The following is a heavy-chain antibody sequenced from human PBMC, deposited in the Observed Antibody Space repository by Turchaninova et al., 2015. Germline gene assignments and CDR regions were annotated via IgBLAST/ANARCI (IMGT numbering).Heavy chain of an antibody. Sequence: QVQLQQWGAGLLKPSETLSLTCVVYGGAFSGHYWNWIRQPPGKGLVRSGEITHGGGTNYNPSLESRVTMSRDTAKDQFSLRLSSGTAADTALYYCARPSRSGDDAFDIWGQGTMVTVSS. CDR2: ITHGGGT. J-gene: IGHJ3*02. CDR3: ARPSRSGDDAFDI. CDR1: GGAFSGHY. D-gene: IGHD3-10*01. V-gene: IGHV4-34*01.